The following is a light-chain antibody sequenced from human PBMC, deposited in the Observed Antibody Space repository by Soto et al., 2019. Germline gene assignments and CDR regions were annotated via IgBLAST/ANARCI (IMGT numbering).Light chain of an antibody. J-gene: IGKJ1*01. Sequence: EIEMTRSPATLSVSPGERATLSCRASQSVSIGLAWYQQTPGQAPRLLIYGASTRATGIPVRFSGSASGTEFTLTISSLQSEDFTVYYCQQYNKWPLTFGQGTKVDIK. CDR2: GAS. V-gene: IGKV3-15*01. CDR3: QQYNKWPLT. CDR1: QSVSIG.